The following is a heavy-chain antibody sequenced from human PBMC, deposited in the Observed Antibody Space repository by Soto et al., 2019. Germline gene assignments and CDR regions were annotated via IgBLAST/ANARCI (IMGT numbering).Heavy chain of an antibody. CDR2: IYYSGST. Sequence: PSETLSLTCTVSGGSISSGGYYWSWIRQHPGKGLEWIGYIYYSGSTYYNPSLKSRVTISVDTSKNQFSLKLSSVTAADTAVYYCARILGYCSGGSCSRWWFDPWGQGTLVTVSS. D-gene: IGHD2-15*01. CDR3: ARILGYCSGGSCSRWWFDP. J-gene: IGHJ5*02. V-gene: IGHV4-31*03. CDR1: GGSISSGGYY.